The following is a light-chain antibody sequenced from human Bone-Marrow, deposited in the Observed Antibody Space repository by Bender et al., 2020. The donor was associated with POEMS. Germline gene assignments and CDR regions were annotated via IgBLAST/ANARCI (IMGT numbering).Light chain of an antibody. CDR1: DLGDKY. CDR2: HDT. V-gene: IGLV3-1*01. J-gene: IGLJ2*01. CDR3: QAWDTCSVI. Sequence: SYEVTQPPSVSVSPGQTASITCSGDDLGDKYVAWYQQKPGQPPVLVIYHDTKRPSGIPERFSGSNSGNTATLTISGTQAMDEADYYCQAWDTCSVIFGGGTKLTVL.